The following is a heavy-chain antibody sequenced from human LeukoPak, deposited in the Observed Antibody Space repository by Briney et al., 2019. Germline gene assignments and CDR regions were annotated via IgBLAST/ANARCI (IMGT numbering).Heavy chain of an antibody. J-gene: IGHJ4*02. CDR3: ARENDFWSGDRGYFDY. CDR2: IKQDGSEK. D-gene: IGHD3-3*01. CDR1: GFTFSSYW. V-gene: IGHV3-7*01. Sequence: GGSLRLSCAASGFTFSSYWMSWVRQAPGKGLEWVANIKQDGSEKYYVDSVKGRFTISRDNAKNSLYLQMNSLRAEDTAVYYCARENDFWSGDRGYFDYWGQGTLVTVSS.